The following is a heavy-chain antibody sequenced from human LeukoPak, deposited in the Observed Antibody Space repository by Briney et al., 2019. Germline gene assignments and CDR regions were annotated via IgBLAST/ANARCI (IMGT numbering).Heavy chain of an antibody. V-gene: IGHV4-59*01. Sequence: SETLSHTCTVSGGSISSYYWSWIRQPPGKGLEWIGYIYYSGSTNYNPSLKSRVTISVDTSKNQFSLKLSSVTAADTAVYYCARDWAGAAAGYFDYWGQGTLVTVSS. D-gene: IGHD6-13*01. J-gene: IGHJ4*02. CDR2: IYYSGST. CDR1: GGSISSYY. CDR3: ARDWAGAAAGYFDY.